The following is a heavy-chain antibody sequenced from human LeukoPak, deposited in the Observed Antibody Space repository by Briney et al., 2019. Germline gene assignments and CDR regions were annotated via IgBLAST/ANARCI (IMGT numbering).Heavy chain of an antibody. CDR2: INPSGGST. CDR1: GYTFTSYY. Sequence: ASVKVSCKASGYTFTSYYMHLVRQAPGQGLEWMGIINPSGGSTSYAQKFQGRVTMTRDTSTSTVYMELSSLRSEDTAVYYCARDRVRTVFGVVTPTTFDYWGQGTLVTVSS. CDR3: ARDRVRTVFGVVTPTTFDY. V-gene: IGHV1-46*01. J-gene: IGHJ4*02. D-gene: IGHD3-3*01.